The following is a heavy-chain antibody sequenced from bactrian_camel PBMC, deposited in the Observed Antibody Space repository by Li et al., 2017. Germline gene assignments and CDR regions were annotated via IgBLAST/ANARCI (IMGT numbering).Heavy chain of an antibody. Sequence: VQLVESGGGLVQPGGSLRLSCAASGFTFRSRDMSWVRQAPGKGLEWVSTITPESAGTYYADSVKGRFTVTRDNAKNTVYLQLNSLTTEDMATYYCVKNLYGLGSHFDYWGQGTQVTVS. J-gene: IGHJ6*01. V-gene: IGHV3S40*01. CDR3: VKNLYGLGSHFDY. D-gene: IGHD5*01. CDR2: ITPESAGT. CDR1: GFTFRSRD.